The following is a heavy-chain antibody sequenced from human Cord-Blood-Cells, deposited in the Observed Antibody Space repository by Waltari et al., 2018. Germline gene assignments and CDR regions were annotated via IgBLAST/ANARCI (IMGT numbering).Heavy chain of an antibody. CDR3: AKDRQYSSSFGDY. CDR2: ISGSGGST. Sequence: EVPLLESGGGLVQPGGSLRLPYAASGFPFRSYALRWVRQAPGKGLEWVSAISGSGGSTYYADSVKGRFTISRDNSKNTLYLQMNSLRAEDTAVYYCAKDRQYSSSFGDYWGQGTLVTVSS. J-gene: IGHJ4*02. D-gene: IGHD6-6*01. V-gene: IGHV3-23*01. CDR1: GFPFRSYA.